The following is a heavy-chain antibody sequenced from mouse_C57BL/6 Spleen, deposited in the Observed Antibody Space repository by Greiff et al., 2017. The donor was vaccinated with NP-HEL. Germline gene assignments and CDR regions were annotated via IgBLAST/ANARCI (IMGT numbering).Heavy chain of an antibody. V-gene: IGHV1-15*01. Sequence: QVQLQQSGAELVRPGASVTLSCKASGYTFTDYEMHWVKQTPVHGLEWIGAIDPETGGTAYNQKFKGKAILTVDKSSSTAYMELRSLTSEDSAVYYCTRWYYAMDYWGQGTSVTVSS. CDR1: GYTFTDYE. CDR3: TRWYYAMDY. CDR2: IDPETGGT. J-gene: IGHJ4*01.